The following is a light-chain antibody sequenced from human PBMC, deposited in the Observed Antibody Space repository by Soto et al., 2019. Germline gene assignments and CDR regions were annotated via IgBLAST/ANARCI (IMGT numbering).Light chain of an antibody. Sequence: DIQMTQSPATLSASVGDRVSITCRASQDISRWLAWYQQKPGKAPKVLIWDASSLQRGVPSRFTGSGSGTEFTLTINGLQPDDFATYYCQQYNGYRTWTVDQGTKVDSK. CDR2: DAS. J-gene: IGKJ1*01. V-gene: IGKV1-5*01. CDR1: QDISRW. CDR3: QQYNGYRTWT.